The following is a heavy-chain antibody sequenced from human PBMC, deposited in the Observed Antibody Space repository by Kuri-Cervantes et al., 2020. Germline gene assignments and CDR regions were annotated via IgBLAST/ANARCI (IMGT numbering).Heavy chain of an antibody. J-gene: IGHJ6*03. V-gene: IGHV4-4*02. Sequence: SETLSLTCAVSGGSISSSNWWSWVHQPPGKGLEWIGEIYHSGSTNYNPSLKSRVTISVDKSKNQFSLKLSSVTPEDTAVYFCAKTTENYYMDVWGKGTTVTVSS. CDR2: IYHSGST. CDR1: GGSISSSNW. D-gene: IGHD4-17*01. CDR3: AKTTENYYMDV.